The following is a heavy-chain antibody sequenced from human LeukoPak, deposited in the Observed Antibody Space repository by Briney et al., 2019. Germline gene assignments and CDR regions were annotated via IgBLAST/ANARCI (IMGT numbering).Heavy chain of an antibody. V-gene: IGHV1-8*01. CDR1: GYTFTSYD. CDR3: ARAAYCGGDCYSTFSDY. J-gene: IGHJ4*02. CDR2: MNPNSGNT. Sequence: GASVKVSCKASGYTFTSYDINWVRQATGQGLEWMGWMNPNSGNTGYAQKFQGRVTMTRNTSISTAYMELSSLRSEDTAVYYCARAAYCGGDCYSTFSDYWGQGTLVTVSS. D-gene: IGHD2-21*02.